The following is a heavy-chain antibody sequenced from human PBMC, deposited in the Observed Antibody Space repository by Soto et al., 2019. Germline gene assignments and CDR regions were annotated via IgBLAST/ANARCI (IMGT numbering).Heavy chain of an antibody. D-gene: IGHD3-22*01. Sequence: SVKVSCKASGGTFSSYAISWVRQAPGQGLEWMGGIIPIFGTANYAQKFQGRVTITADESTSTAYMELSSLRSEDTAVYYCARALFSHSVESGGYESYFDVMDLWGQGSSVTVSS. CDR1: GGTFSSYA. CDR2: IIPIFGTA. J-gene: IGHJ6*02. CDR3: ARALFSHSVESGGYESYFDVMDL. V-gene: IGHV1-69*13.